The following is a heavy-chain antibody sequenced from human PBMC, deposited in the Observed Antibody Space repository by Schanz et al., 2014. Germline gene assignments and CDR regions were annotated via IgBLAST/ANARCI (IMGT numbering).Heavy chain of an antibody. CDR1: GFTFSSYA. V-gene: IGHV3-23*01. J-gene: IGHJ6*02. CDR2: MSWNAGSL. Sequence: EVQLLESGGGLVQPGGSLRLSCAGSGFTFSSYAMSWVRQTPGKGLEWVSGMSWNAGSLGYGDSVKGRFTISRDNAKNSVFLQMNRLRAEDTAVYYCATEGPRGTRHPINYYYAMDNWGQGTKVTV. CDR3: ATEGPRGTRHPINYYYAMDN. D-gene: IGHD6-6*01.